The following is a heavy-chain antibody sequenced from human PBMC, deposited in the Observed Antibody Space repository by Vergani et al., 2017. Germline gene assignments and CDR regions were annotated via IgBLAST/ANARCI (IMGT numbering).Heavy chain of an antibody. D-gene: IGHD3-16*01. V-gene: IGHV3-23*01. CDR1: GFTFSSYA. CDR3: ARDSIGGGVALGD. Sequence: EVQLLESGGGLVQPGGSLRLSCAASGFTFSSYAMSWVRQAPGKGLEWVSAISGSGGSTYYADSVKGRFTISRDNSKNTLYLQMNSLRAKDTAVYYCARDSIGGGVALGDWGQGTLVTVSS. CDR2: ISGSGGST. J-gene: IGHJ4*02.